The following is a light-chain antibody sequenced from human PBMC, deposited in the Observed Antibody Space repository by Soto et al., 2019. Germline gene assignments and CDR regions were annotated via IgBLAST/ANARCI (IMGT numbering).Light chain of an antibody. Sequence: TLFTPVPIPLSSSPGQRATLSCXASQNISSCLTWYQQKPGKSPRLLMYDVSNRARGIPARFSGSGSGTDFTLTISSIEPEDLAAYYCQQRGNWPRTFGQGTKVDIK. CDR1: QNISSC. V-gene: IGKV3-11*01. CDR2: DVS. CDR3: QQRGNWPRT. J-gene: IGKJ1*01.